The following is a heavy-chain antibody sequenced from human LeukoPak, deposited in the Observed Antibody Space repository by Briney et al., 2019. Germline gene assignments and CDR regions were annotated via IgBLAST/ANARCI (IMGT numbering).Heavy chain of an antibody. D-gene: IGHD1-26*01. CDR2: IKQDGNEK. J-gene: IGHJ6*02. V-gene: IGHV3-7*01. CDR1: GFTLSGYW. Sequence: GGSLRLSCAASGFTLSGYWMSWVRRAPGKGLEWVANIKQDGNEKYYVDSVRGRFTISRDNAKNTLYLQMNSLRAEDTAVYYCASIVGATTPDVWGQGTTVTVSS. CDR3: ASIVGATTPDV.